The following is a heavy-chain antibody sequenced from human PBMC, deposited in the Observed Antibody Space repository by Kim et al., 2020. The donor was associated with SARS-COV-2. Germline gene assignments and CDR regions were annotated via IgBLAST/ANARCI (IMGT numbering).Heavy chain of an antibody. J-gene: IGHJ6*02. CDR1: GFTFSIYT. CDR2: ISGSGDYI. Sequence: GGSLRLSCAASGFTFSIYTINWVRQAPGKGLEWISSISGSGDYIYYADSMQGRFTISRDNAKNSVFLQVNSLRAEDTAVYYCAKRGDSSAWMDVWGQGTT. V-gene: IGHV3-21*06. D-gene: IGHD6-19*01. CDR3: AKRGDSSAWMDV.